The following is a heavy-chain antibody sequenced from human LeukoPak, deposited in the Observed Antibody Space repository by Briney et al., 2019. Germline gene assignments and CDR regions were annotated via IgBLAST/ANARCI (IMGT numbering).Heavy chain of an antibody. V-gene: IGHV4-59*01. J-gene: IGHJ4*02. D-gene: IGHD2-2*01. CDR3: ARDQRSTSYYEY. CDR2: VYYSGST. CDR1: GGSISSYY. Sequence: SQTLSLTCFVSGGSISSYYWSWIRQPPGKGLEWIGYVYYSGSTNYNPSLKSRVTISVDTSKNQFSLKLSSVTAADTAVYYCARDQRSTSYYEYWGQGTLVTVSS.